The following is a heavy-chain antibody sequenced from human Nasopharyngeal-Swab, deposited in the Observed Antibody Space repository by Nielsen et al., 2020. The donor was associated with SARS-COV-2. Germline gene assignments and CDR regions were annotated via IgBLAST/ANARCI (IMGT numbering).Heavy chain of an antibody. J-gene: IGHJ5*02. CDR2: IYYSGST. V-gene: IGHV4-39*01. CDR1: GGSISSSSYY. D-gene: IGHD2-8*02. Sequence: SETLSLTCTVSGGSISSSSYYWGWIRQPPGKGLEWIGSIYYSGSTYYNPSLKSRVTISVDTSKNQFSLKLSSVTAADTEGEEGERKKEETAGGWGWWFDPWGQGTLVTVSS. CDR3: ERKKEETAGGWGWWFDP.